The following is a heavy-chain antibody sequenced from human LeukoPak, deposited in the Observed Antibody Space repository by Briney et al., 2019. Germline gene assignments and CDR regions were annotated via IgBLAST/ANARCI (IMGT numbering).Heavy chain of an antibody. J-gene: IGHJ4*02. Sequence: SETLSLTCTVSGGSISSYYWSWIRQPAGKGLEWIGRIYTSGSSNYNPSLKSRVTMSVDTSKNQFSLKLSSVTAADTAVHYCARAGVYDFWSGYFDYWGQGTLVTVSS. V-gene: IGHV4-4*07. CDR1: GGSISSYY. D-gene: IGHD3-3*01. CDR3: ARAGVYDFWSGYFDY. CDR2: IYTSGSS.